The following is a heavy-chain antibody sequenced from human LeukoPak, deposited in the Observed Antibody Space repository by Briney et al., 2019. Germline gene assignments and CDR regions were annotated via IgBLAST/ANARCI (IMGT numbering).Heavy chain of an antibody. Sequence: GESPKISCKGSGYSFTSYWIGWVRQMPGKGLEWMGIIYPGDSDTRYSPSFQGQVTISADKSISTAYLQWSSLKASDTAMYYCARHLGYCSSTSCPGAFDIWGQGTMVTVSS. CDR3: ARHLGYCSSTSCPGAFDI. J-gene: IGHJ3*02. CDR2: IYPGDSDT. D-gene: IGHD2-2*01. CDR1: GYSFTSYW. V-gene: IGHV5-51*01.